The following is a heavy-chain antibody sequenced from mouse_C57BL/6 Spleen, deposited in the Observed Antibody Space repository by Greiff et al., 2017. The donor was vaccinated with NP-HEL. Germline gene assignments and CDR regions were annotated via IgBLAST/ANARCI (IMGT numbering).Heavy chain of an antibody. V-gene: IGHV1-50*01. CDR3: ARGLPPYAMDY. CDR1: GYTFTSYW. CDR2: IDPSDSYT. Sequence: QVQLQQPGAELVKPGASVKLSCKASGYTFTSYWMQWVKQRPGQGLEWIGEIDPSDSYTNYNQKFKGKATLTVDTSSSTAYMQLSSLTSEDSAVYYCARGLPPYAMDYWGQGTSVTVSS. J-gene: IGHJ4*01.